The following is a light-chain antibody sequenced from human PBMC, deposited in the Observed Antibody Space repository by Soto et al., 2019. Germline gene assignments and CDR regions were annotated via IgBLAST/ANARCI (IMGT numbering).Light chain of an antibody. Sequence: DIVMTQSPDSLAVSLGERATINCVSSQNVLLSSNNKNYLAWYQQKPGQPPKLLIYWASTRESGVPDRFSGSGSGTDFTLTISSLQAEDVAVYYCQQYYSTPWAFGQGTKLEIK. CDR3: QQYYSTPWA. CDR2: WAS. V-gene: IGKV4-1*01. J-gene: IGKJ2*01. CDR1: QNVLLSSNNKNY.